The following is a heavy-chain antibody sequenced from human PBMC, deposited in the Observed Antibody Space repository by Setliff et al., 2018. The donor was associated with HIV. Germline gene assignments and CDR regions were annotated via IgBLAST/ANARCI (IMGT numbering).Heavy chain of an antibody. CDR3: ARNWGPNWFDP. V-gene: IGHV4-34*01. CDR2: VYYTGST. J-gene: IGHJ5*02. Sequence: TSETLSLTCAVYGGSFNDYYWTWIRQPAGKGLEWIGDVYYTGSTYYNPSVKSRVTISVDTSKNQFSLKLSSVTAADTAVYYCARNWGPNWFDPWGQGTLVTVS. D-gene: IGHD7-27*01. CDR1: GGSFNDYY.